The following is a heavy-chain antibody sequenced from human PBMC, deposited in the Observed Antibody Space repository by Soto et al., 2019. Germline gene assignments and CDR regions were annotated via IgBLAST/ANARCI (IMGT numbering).Heavy chain of an antibody. V-gene: IGHV3-74*03. J-gene: IGHJ5*02. D-gene: IGHD2-2*01. CDR1: GFTFSNYW. CDR3: VAETGPYCIHSSCYEPLDP. CDR2: INGDGSTT. Sequence: GGSLRLSCAASGFTFSNYWMDWVRQAPGKGLAWVSRINGDGSTTMYADSVKGRFTISRDNAENTLFLHMNRLTTEDTAMYYCVAETGPYCIHSSCYEPLDPWGQGTLVTVSS.